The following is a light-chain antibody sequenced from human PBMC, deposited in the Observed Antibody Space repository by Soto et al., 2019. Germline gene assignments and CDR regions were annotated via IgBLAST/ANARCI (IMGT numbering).Light chain of an antibody. CDR2: GTS. CDR1: QDIKHD. Sequence: EIVMTQSPSSLAGSVGNGGSITCRASQDIKHDLGWYQQKPGKAPNVMIYGTSGVHSGVPSRVSGSGSGTDFNLTISSLQREDFETYYCQQSYSFSWTFGQGTKVDIK. CDR3: QQSYSFSWT. V-gene: IGKV1-39*01. J-gene: IGKJ1*01.